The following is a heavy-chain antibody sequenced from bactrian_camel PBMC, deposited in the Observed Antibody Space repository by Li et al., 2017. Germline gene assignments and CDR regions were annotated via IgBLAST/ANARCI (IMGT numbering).Heavy chain of an antibody. CDR1: GSTSSPRC. V-gene: IGHV3S53*01. J-gene: IGHJ4*01. D-gene: IGHD7*01. Sequence: HVQLVESGGGSVQAGGSLRLSCAASGSTSSPRCMAWFRQAPGREREGVAGVLSDGSSTYVDSVKGRFTVSRDNAKNTLYLQMNSLKPEDTAMYYCAADRRHRPLSRRCGLTDEYEFWGQGTQVTVS. CDR3: AADRRHRPLSRRCGLTDEYEF. CDR2: VLSDGSS.